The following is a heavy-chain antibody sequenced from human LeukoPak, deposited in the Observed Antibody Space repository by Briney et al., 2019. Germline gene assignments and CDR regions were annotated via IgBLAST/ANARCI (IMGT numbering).Heavy chain of an antibody. Sequence: SQTLSLTCTVSGGSISSGGYYWNWIRQHPGKGLEWIGYIYYSGSTYYNPSLKSRVTISVDTSKNQFSLKLSSVTAADTAVYYCARTLRGYSYGLFDYWGQGTLVTVSS. CDR3: ARTLRGYSYGLFDY. J-gene: IGHJ4*02. D-gene: IGHD5-18*01. CDR2: IYYSGST. CDR1: GGSISSGGYY. V-gene: IGHV4-31*03.